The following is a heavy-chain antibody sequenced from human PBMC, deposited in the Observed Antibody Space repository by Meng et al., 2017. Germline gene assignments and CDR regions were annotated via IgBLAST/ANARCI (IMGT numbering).Heavy chain of an antibody. J-gene: IGHJ5*02. CDR1: GYTFTSYD. Sequence: QVQRVQSGAEVKKPGASVKVSCKASGYTFTSYDINWGRQATGQGIEWMGWMNPNSGNTGYAQKFQGRVTITRNTSISTAYMELSSLRSEDTAVYYCARGYYGSGLFDPWGQGTLVTVSS. CDR3: ARGYYGSGLFDP. V-gene: IGHV1-8*03. D-gene: IGHD3-10*01. CDR2: MNPNSGNT.